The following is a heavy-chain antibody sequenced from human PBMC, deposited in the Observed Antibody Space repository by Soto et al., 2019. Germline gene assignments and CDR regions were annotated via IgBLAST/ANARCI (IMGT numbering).Heavy chain of an antibody. CDR1: GDSVSGGDSY. J-gene: IGHJ4*02. CDR2: TSFSGST. Sequence: QVQLQESGPGLVKPSQTLSLTCTVSGDSVSGGDSYWSWIRQPPGKALACIGYTSFSGSTSYTPSLQSRVTISVDMSKSQFSLRLTSVTAADTAIYYCVRGGNPYHYATSGPGTFDKWGQGTLVSVSS. V-gene: IGHV4-30-4*01. CDR3: VRGGNPYHYATSGPGTFDK. D-gene: IGHD3-22*01.